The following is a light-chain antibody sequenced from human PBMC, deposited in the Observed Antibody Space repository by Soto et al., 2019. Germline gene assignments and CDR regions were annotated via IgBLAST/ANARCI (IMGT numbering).Light chain of an antibody. V-gene: IGKV3-11*01. CDR3: QQRSNWPPYT. Sequence: EIVLTQSPATLSFSPGERATLSCRASQRVSSYLAWYQQKPGQAPRLLIYDASNRATGIPARFSGSGSGTDFTITISSLEPEDFAVYYCQQRSNWPPYTFGQGTKLEIK. CDR2: DAS. CDR1: QRVSSY. J-gene: IGKJ2*01.